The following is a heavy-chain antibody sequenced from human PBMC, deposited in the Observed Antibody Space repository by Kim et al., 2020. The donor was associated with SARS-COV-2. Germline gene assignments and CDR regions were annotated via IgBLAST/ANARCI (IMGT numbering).Heavy chain of an antibody. Sequence: SVKVSCKASGGTFSSYAISWVRQAPGQGLEWMGGIIPIFGTANYAQKFQGRVTITADESTSTAYMELSSLRSEDTAVYYCARTQDCSGGSCYGGFDPWGQGTLVTVSS. CDR1: GGTFSSYA. J-gene: IGHJ5*02. D-gene: IGHD2-15*01. CDR2: IIPIFGTA. CDR3: ARTQDCSGGSCYGGFDP. V-gene: IGHV1-69*13.